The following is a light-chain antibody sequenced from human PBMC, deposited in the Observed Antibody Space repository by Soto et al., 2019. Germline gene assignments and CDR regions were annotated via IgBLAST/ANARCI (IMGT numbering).Light chain of an antibody. Sequence: EIVLTQSPGTLFLSPGESATLSCRASQTIKSRSLAWYQQKPGQAPRRLIYGTSGRPTNIPDRFSASGSGTDFTLTISRLEPEDFAVYYCQQYGHSPLTFGGGTKVDIK. J-gene: IGKJ4*01. CDR3: QQYGHSPLT. CDR1: QTIKSRS. CDR2: GTS. V-gene: IGKV3-20*01.